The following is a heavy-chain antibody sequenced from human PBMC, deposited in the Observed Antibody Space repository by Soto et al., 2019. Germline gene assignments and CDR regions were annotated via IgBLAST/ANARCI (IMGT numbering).Heavy chain of an antibody. Sequence: PGGSLRLSCAASGFTFSNFEMHWVRQAPGKGLEWVSYINTAGSTKYYAESVKGRFTISRENSKNTLSLHMDRLRVEDTAVYYCAKDRGGDCPDNSCYFGADYWGQGTPVTVSS. CDR3: AKDRGGDCPDNSCYFGADY. CDR1: GFTFSNFE. CDR2: INTAGSTK. V-gene: IGHV3-48*03. J-gene: IGHJ4*02. D-gene: IGHD2-2*01.